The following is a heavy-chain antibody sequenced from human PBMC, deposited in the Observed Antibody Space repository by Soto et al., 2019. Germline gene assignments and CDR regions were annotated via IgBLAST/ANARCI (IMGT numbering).Heavy chain of an antibody. D-gene: IGHD3-3*01. V-gene: IGHV3-30*18. J-gene: IGHJ4*02. CDR3: ANDIGSGPLDY. Sequence: QPGGSLRLCCAASGFTFSGYVMHGVGQAPGKGLEWVAVISYDGSNKYYADSVKGRFTISRDNSKNTLYLQMNSLRAEDTAVYYCANDIGSGPLDYWGQGTLVTVSS. CDR2: ISYDGSNK. CDR1: GFTFSGYV.